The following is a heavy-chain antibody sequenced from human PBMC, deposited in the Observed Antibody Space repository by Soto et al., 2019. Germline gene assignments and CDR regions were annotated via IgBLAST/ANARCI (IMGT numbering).Heavy chain of an antibody. Sequence: QVQLQESDPGLVKPSQTLSLTCTVSGGSITSGDYYWSWIRQPPGKGLEWIGYIYYSGSTYYNPSLKSRVFISVATSKNQFSLKLSSVTAADTAVYYCARIVGPTTLGDFDYWGQGTLVIVSS. J-gene: IGHJ4*02. V-gene: IGHV4-30-4*01. CDR3: ARIVGPTTLGDFDY. CDR1: GGSITSGDYY. D-gene: IGHD1-26*01. CDR2: IYYSGST.